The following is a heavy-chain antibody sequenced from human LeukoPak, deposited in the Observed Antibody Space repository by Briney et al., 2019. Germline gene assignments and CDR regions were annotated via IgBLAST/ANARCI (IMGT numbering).Heavy chain of an antibody. V-gene: IGHV4-30-2*01. J-gene: IGHJ5*02. CDR3: ARGSVAAQYFDP. Sequence: SQTLSLTCTVSGGSISSGGYYWSWIRQPPGKGLEWIGYIYHSGSTYYNPSLKSRVTISVDRSKNQFSLKLSSVTAADTAVYYCARGSVAAQYFDPWGQGTLVTVSS. CDR1: GGSISSGGYY. CDR2: IYHSGST. D-gene: IGHD6-6*01.